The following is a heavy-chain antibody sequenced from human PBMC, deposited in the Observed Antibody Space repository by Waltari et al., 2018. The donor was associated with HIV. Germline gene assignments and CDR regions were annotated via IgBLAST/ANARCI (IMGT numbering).Heavy chain of an antibody. CDR2: INHSGRT. V-gene: IGHV4-34*01. J-gene: IGHJ5*02. Sequence: QVQLQQWGAGLLKPSETLSLTCAVYGGSFSGYYWSWIRQPPGEGLEWIGEINHSGRTNYNPSLKSRVTISADTSKNQFSLKGNSVTAADTAVYYCARGEEGYSGYDLSWFDTWGQGTLVTVSS. CDR1: GGSFSGYY. D-gene: IGHD5-12*01. CDR3: ARGEEGYSGYDLSWFDT.